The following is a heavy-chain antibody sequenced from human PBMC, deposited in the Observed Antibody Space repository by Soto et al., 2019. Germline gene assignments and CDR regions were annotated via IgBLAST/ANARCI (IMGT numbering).Heavy chain of an antibody. D-gene: IGHD2-15*01. V-gene: IGHV4-31*03. J-gene: IGHJ6*03. CDR2: IYYSGST. CDR1: GGSISSGGYY. CDR3: GVVPLGDYYYYMDV. Sequence: SETLSLTCTVSGGSISSGGYYWSWIRQHPGKGLEWIGYIYYSGSTYYNPSLKSRVTISVDTSKNQFSLKLSSVTAADTAVYYCGVVPLGDYYYYMDVWGKGTTVTVSS.